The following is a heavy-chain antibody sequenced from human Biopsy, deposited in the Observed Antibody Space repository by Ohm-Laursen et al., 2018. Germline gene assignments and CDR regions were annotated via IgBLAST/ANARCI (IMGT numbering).Heavy chain of an antibody. D-gene: IGHD4-23*01. CDR2: ISGDGTI. V-gene: IGHV3-11*01. J-gene: IGHJ6*02. CDR3: ARDTRWSPYSMDV. CDR1: GFSFSDYH. Sequence: SLRLSCSASGFSFSDYHMRWIRQAPGRGLEWDSYISGDGTIYYGDSMKGRVTISRDNAKNSLYLQMHSLRAEDTAVYYCARDTRWSPYSMDVWGQGTTVTVSS.